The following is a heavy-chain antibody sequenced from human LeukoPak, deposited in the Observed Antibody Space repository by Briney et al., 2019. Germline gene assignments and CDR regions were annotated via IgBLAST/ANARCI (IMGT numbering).Heavy chain of an antibody. D-gene: IGHD5-18*01. J-gene: IGHJ3*02. CDR2: IDYRGST. Sequence: SETLSLTCAVYGGSFSGYYWSWIRQPPGKGLEWIAYIDYRGSTTYNPSLRGRVTISVDTSRNQFSLKLSSVTAADTAVYYCARSRSGYSYDHAAFEIWGQGTMVTVSS. CDR3: ARSRSGYSYDHAAFEI. CDR1: GGSFSGYY. V-gene: IGHV4-59*01.